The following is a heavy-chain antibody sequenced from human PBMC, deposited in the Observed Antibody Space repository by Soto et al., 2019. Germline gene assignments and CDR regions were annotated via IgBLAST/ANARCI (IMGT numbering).Heavy chain of an antibody. CDR3: ARFGGYPWLDP. V-gene: IGHV4-59*01. D-gene: IGHD3-16*01. CDR2: IYYTGST. Sequence: SGTLSLTCTVSGGSIRNNYWSWIRQPPGKGPEWIGYIYYTGSTNYDPSLKSRVTISIDTTKNQFSLKVRSVTAADTAVYYCARFGGYPWLDPWGQGTPVTVS. J-gene: IGHJ5*02. CDR1: GGSIRNNY.